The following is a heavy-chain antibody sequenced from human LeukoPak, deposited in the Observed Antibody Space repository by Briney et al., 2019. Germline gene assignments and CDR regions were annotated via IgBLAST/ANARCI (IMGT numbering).Heavy chain of an antibody. CDR1: GGSISSYY. CDR3: AIIAHTARMNAFDI. CDR2: IYYSGST. D-gene: IGHD5-18*01. Sequence: SETLSLTCTVSGGSISSYYWSWIRQPPGKGLEWIGYIYYSGSTNYNPSLKSRVTIPVATSKTQFTLKLSSVPPANTVGYYGAIIAHTARMNAFDIWGQGTMVTVSS. J-gene: IGHJ3*02. V-gene: IGHV4-59*01.